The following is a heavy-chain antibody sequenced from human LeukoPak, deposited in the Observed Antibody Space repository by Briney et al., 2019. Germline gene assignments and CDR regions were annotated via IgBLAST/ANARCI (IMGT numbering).Heavy chain of an antibody. V-gene: IGHV4-39*07. Sequence: PSETLSLTCTVSGGSISSSSYYWGWIRQPPGKGLEWIGSIYYSGSTNYNPSLKSRVTISVDTSKNQFSLKLSSVTAADTAVYYCARLNRDGYNYTLDYWGQGTLVTVSS. CDR2: IYYSGST. CDR3: ARLNRDGYNYTLDY. D-gene: IGHD5-24*01. J-gene: IGHJ4*02. CDR1: GGSISSSSYY.